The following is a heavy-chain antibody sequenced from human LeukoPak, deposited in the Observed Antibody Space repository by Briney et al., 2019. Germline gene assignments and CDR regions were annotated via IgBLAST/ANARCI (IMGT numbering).Heavy chain of an antibody. CDR2: IHSTGNT. CDR3: AAIGDIVLVPAIPDY. CDR1: GGSINNYY. V-gene: IGHV4-4*07. J-gene: IGHJ4*02. Sequence: PSETLSLTCTVSGGSINNYYWSWIRQPAGKGLQWIGRIHSTGNTHFNPSLESRITMSVDTSKNQFSLRLNSVTAADTAVYYCAAIGDIVLVPAIPDYWGQGTLVTVSS. D-gene: IGHD2-2*01.